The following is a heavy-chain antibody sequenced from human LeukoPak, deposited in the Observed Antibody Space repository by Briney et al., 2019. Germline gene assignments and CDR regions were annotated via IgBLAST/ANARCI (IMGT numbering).Heavy chain of an antibody. CDR3: ARGSGWYYY. CDR1: GDSISADY. Sequence: SETLSLTCTVSGDSISADYWTWIRQPPGKGLEWIGHMYYSGSSSYSPSLKSRATMSMDTSKNQFSLSLSSVTAADTAVYYCARGSGWYYYWGQGTLVTVSS. V-gene: IGHV4-59*01. D-gene: IGHD6-19*01. CDR2: MYYSGSS. J-gene: IGHJ4*02.